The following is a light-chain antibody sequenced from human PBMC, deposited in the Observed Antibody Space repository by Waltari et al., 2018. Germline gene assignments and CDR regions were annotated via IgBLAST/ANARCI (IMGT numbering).Light chain of an antibody. CDR3: HSRDSSSTRF. CDR2: GQS. Sequence: SSELTQDPTVSVALGQTVRITCQGDSLSSYYPSWYQQRPGQAPILVFYGQSSRPSGIPDRFSGSISGNTASLTITGAQAEDEADYYCHSRDSSSTRFFGGGTRLTV. J-gene: IGLJ2*01. V-gene: IGLV3-19*01. CDR1: SLSSYY.